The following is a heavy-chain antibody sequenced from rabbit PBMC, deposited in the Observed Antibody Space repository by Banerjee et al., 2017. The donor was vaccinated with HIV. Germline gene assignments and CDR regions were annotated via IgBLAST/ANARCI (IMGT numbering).Heavy chain of an antibody. V-gene: IGHV1S45*01. CDR1: GFDLSVYYY. CDR3: ARDLAGVIGWNFNL. CDR2: IYGGSSGSS. Sequence: QEQLEESGGGLVQPEGSLTLTCKASGFDLSVYYYMCWVRQAPGKGLEWIACIYGGSSGSSHYATWAKGRFTISKMPSTTVTLQMTSMTAADTATYFCARDLAGVIGWNFNLWGQGTLVTVS. D-gene: IGHD4-1*01. J-gene: IGHJ4*01.